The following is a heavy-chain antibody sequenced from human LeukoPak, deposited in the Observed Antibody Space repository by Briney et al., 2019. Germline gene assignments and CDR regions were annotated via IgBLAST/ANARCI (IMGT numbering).Heavy chain of an antibody. D-gene: IGHD6-13*01. CDR2: IYTSGST. CDR1: GGSISSYY. CDR3: ARDYSSSWYRPGGFDY. V-gene: IGHV4-4*07. Sequence: SETLSLTCTVSGGSISSYYWSWIRQPAGKGLEWIGRIYTSGSTNYNPSLKSRVTMSVDTSKNQFSLKLNSVTAADTAVYYCARDYSSSWYRPGGFDYWGQGTLVTVSS. J-gene: IGHJ4*02.